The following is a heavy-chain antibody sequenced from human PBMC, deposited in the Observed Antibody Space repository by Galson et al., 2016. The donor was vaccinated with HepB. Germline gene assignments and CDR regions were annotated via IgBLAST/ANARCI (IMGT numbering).Heavy chain of an antibody. J-gene: IGHJ4*02. V-gene: IGHV3-11*01. CDR1: GFTFSETY. D-gene: IGHD6-25*01. CDR3: ASRGFYGSLED. Sequence: SLRLSCAASGFTFSETYMTWIRQAPGKGLEWISYITSSGGLSYYADSMEGRFTISRDNAKNSVYLQINSLRAEDTAVYYCASRGFYGSLEDWGQGTLVTGSS. CDR2: ITSSGGLS.